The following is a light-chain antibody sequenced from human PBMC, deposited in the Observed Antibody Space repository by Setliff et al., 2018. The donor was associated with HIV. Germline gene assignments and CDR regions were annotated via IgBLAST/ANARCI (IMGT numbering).Light chain of an antibody. CDR3: SSYTTNNTRV. Sequence: NFMLTQPHSVSESPGKTVTISCTRSSGSIASNYVQWYQQRPGSSPTTVIYEDDQRPSGVPDRFSGSIDRSSNSASLTISELKTEDEADYYCSSYTTNNTRVFGTGTKVTVL. CDR1: SGSIASNY. CDR2: EDD. J-gene: IGLJ1*01. V-gene: IGLV6-57*01.